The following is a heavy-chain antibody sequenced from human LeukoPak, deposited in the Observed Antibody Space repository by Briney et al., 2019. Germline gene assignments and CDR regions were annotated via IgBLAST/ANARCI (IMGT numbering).Heavy chain of an antibody. J-gene: IGHJ5*02. CDR3: AKDHWAPRFFDP. V-gene: IGHV3-23*01. D-gene: IGHD7-27*01. CDR2: ISGSGGST. Sequence: PGGSLRLSCAASGFKFSSYSMKWVRQAPGKGLEWVSAISGSGGSTYYADSVKGRFTISRDNSKNTLYLQMNSLRAEDTAVYYCAKDHWAPRFFDPWGQGTLVTVSS. CDR1: GFKFSSYS.